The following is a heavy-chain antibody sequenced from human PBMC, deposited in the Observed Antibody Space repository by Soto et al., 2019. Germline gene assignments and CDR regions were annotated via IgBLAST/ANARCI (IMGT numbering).Heavy chain of an antibody. Sequence: VQLVESGGGVVQPGRSLRLSCAASGFTFSSYGMHWVRQAPGKGLEWVAVISYDGSNKYYADSVKGRFTISRDNSKNTLYLQMNSLRAEDTAVYYCAKDQDPHYDSSGPILDYWGQGTLVTVSS. V-gene: IGHV3-30*18. CDR3: AKDQDPHYDSSGPILDY. CDR1: GFTFSSYG. J-gene: IGHJ4*02. CDR2: ISYDGSNK. D-gene: IGHD3-22*01.